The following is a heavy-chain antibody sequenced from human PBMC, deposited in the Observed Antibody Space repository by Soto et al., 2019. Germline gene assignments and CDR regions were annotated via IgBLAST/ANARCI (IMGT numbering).Heavy chain of an antibody. D-gene: IGHD1-1*01. CDR2: INKDGSYK. Sequence: PGGSLRLSCATSGFTFSDEWVLWVRQVPGKGLVWVSRINKDGSYKNYADFVEGRFTISRDDAKSELYLHMDRLRAEDTAVYYCARGGLEPFDYLGQGALVTVS. V-gene: IGHV3-74*01. CDR3: ARGGLEPFDY. J-gene: IGHJ4*02. CDR1: GFTFSDEW.